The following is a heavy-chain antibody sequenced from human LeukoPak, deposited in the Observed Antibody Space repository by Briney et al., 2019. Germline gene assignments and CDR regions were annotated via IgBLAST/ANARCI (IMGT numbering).Heavy chain of an antibody. CDR1: GYTFTSYD. CDR2: MNPNSGNT. V-gene: IGHV1-8*01. CDR3: ARRVPAAEPDYYYYYGMDV. D-gene: IGHD2-2*01. J-gene: IGHJ6*02. Sequence: ASVKVSCKASGYTFTSYDINWVRQATGQGLEWMGWMNPNSGNTGYAQKFQGRVTMTRNTSISTAYMELSSLMSEDPAVYYCARRVPAAEPDYYYYYGMDVWGQGTTVTVSS.